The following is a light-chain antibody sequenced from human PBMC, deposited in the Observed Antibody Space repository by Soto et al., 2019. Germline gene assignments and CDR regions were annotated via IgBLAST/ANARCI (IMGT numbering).Light chain of an antibody. CDR2: EVT. CDR1: SGDIGSYNR. V-gene: IGLV2-14*01. Sequence: QSALTQPASVSGSPGQSITISCTGTSGDIGSYNRVSWYQQHPGKAPKLIIYEVTDRPSGVSNRFSGSKSGNTASLTISGPQAEDEAEYYCSSYTNINTRACVFGTGTNLTVL. CDR3: SSYTNINTRACV. J-gene: IGLJ1*01.